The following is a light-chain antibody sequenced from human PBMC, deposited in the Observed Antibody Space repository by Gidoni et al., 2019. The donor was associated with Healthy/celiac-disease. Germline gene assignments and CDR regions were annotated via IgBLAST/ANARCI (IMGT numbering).Light chain of an antibody. CDR1: QSISSW. CDR2: GAS. J-gene: IGKJ2*01. V-gene: IGKV3-15*01. CDR3: QQYNNWPRT. Sequence: DIVMTQSPSTLSVSLGERATLSCRASQSISSWLAWYQQKPGKAPRLLIYGASTRDTGIPARFRGSGSGTEFTLTISSLQSEDFAVYYCQQYNNWPRTFGQGTKLEIK.